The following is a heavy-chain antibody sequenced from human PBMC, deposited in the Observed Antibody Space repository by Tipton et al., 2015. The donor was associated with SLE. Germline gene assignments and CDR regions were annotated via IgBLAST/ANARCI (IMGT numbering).Heavy chain of an antibody. CDR2: INEDGRYT. D-gene: IGHD3-10*01. CDR3: VKEDGQFGYWYFDV. Sequence: GSLRLSCTDSGYTFSRYWMHWVRQAPGKGPVWVAHINEDGRYTNYADSVKGRFTLSRDDSQNRLYLQMNSLRADDTAVYYCVKEDGQFGYWYFDVWGRGTPVTVSS. CDR1: GYTFSRYW. J-gene: IGHJ2*01. V-gene: IGHV3-74*01.